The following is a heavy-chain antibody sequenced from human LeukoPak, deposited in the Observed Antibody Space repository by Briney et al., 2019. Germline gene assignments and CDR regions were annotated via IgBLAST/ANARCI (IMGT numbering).Heavy chain of an antibody. Sequence: GGSLRLSCAASGFTFSSYWMSWVRQAPGKGLEWVAVISYDGSNKYYADSVKGRFTISRDNSKNTLYLQMNSLRAEDTAVYYCAKDSGYYYDSSGAIDYWGQGTLVTVSS. J-gene: IGHJ4*02. V-gene: IGHV3-30*18. D-gene: IGHD3-22*01. CDR1: GFTFSSYW. CDR3: AKDSGYYYDSSGAIDY. CDR2: ISYDGSNK.